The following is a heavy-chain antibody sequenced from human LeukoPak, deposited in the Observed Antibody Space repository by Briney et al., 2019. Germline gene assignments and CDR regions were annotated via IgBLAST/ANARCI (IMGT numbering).Heavy chain of an antibody. Sequence: GGSLRLSCVASGLTFSSYGMHWVRQAPGKGLEWVALIWYDGNNKYYADSVKGRFTISRDNSKNTLYLQLNSLRAEDTAVYYCARQHCSGGDCYFFDWGQGTLVTVSS. CDR2: IWYDGNNK. CDR1: GLTFSSYG. CDR3: ARQHCSGGDCYFFD. D-gene: IGHD2-15*01. J-gene: IGHJ4*02. V-gene: IGHV3-33*08.